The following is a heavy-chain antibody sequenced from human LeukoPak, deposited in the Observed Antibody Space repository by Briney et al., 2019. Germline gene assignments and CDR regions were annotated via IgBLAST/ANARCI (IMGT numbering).Heavy chain of an antibody. CDR3: AKDPKGIAAAGKFGVWQNFDY. V-gene: IGHV3-23*01. D-gene: IGHD6-13*01. CDR2: ISGSGGST. Sequence: PGGSLGLSCAASGFTFSSYAMSRVRQAPGKGLEWVSAISGSGGSTYYADSVKGRFTISRDNSKNTLYLQMNSLRAEDTAVYYCAKDPKGIAAAGKFGVWQNFDYWGQGTLVTVSS. J-gene: IGHJ4*02. CDR1: GFTFSSYA.